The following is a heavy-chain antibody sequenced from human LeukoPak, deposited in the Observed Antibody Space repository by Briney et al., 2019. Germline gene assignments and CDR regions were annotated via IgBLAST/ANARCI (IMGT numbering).Heavy chain of an antibody. CDR1: GGSISSGGYS. D-gene: IGHD6-13*01. CDR2: IYHSGST. Sequence: PSETLSLTCAVSGGSISSGGYSWSWIRQPPGKGLEWIGYIYHSGSTYYNPSLKSRVTISVDRSKNQFSLKLSSVTAADTAVYYCASAAPSFDYWGQGTLVTVSS. J-gene: IGHJ4*02. V-gene: IGHV4-30-2*01. CDR3: ASAAPSFDY.